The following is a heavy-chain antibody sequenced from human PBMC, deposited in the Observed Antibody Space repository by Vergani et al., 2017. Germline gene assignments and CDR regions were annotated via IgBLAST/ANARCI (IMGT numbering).Heavy chain of an antibody. CDR3: ARGGDGSGWQHFYNWFDP. J-gene: IGHJ5*02. V-gene: IGHV4-59*01. Sequence: QVQLQQWGAGLLKPSETLSLTCTVSGGSISSYYWSWIRQPPGKGLEWIGYIYYSGSTNYNPSLKSRVTISVDTSKNQFSLKLSSVTAADTAVYYCARGGDGSGWQHFYNWFDPWGQGTLVTVSS. CDR1: GGSISSYY. D-gene: IGHD6-19*01. CDR2: IYYSGST.